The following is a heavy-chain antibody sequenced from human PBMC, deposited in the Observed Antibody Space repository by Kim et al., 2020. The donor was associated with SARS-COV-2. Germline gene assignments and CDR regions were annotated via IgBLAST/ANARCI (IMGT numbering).Heavy chain of an antibody. V-gene: IGHV3-15*01. Sequence: GGSLRLSCVASGFTFSNAWLSWVRQAPGKGLEWAGRIKSGPDGGTTDYAAPVKGRFTISRDDSKNLLYLEMNSLKTEDTGVYYCATGREYSGYAFVYWG. J-gene: IGHJ4*01. CDR3: ATGREYSGYAFVY. CDR2: IKSGPDGGTT. CDR1: GFTFSNAW. D-gene: IGHD5-12*01.